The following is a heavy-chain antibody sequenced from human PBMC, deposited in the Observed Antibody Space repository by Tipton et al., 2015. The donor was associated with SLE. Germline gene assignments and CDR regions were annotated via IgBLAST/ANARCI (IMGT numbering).Heavy chain of an antibody. CDR1: GYSISIDYY. J-gene: IGHJ4*02. Sequence: TLSLTCAVSGYSISIDYYWSWIRQPAGKGLEWIGHIYTSGSTNYSPSLKSRVTMSVDTSKNQFSLKLSSVTAADTAVYYCARGGAFDYWGQGTLVTVSS. V-gene: IGHV4-61*09. CDR2: IYTSGST. CDR3: ARGGAFDY. D-gene: IGHD1-26*01.